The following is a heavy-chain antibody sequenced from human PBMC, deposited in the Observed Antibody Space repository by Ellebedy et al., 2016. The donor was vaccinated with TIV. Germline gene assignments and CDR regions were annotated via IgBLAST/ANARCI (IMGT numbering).Heavy chain of an antibody. D-gene: IGHD6-6*01. CDR2: IDPSGGAT. J-gene: IGHJ4*02. CDR1: GYTFTSYS. Sequence: ASVKVSXXASGYTFTSYSIHFLRQAPRQGLEWMGIIDPSGGATSYSQIFKGKVTMTRDTSTSTVYMEVANLRSEDTAMYYCAREGGGIEAARTFDYWGQGTLVTVSS. CDR3: AREGGGIEAARTFDY. V-gene: IGHV1-46*01.